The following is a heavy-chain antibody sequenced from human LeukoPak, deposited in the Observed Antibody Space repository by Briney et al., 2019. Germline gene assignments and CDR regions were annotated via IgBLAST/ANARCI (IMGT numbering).Heavy chain of an antibody. J-gene: IGHJ6*02. V-gene: IGHV3-53*01. CDR2: IFSDGST. CDR1: GFDASDNY. CDR3: ARVPHYYDDSGYYYHGSYYYGMDV. D-gene: IGHD3-22*01. Sequence: PGGTLRLSCAASGFDASDNYMSWVRQAPGQGPDWDSLIFSDGSTYYAYSVKGRFTVSRDNSMNNLYLQMNSLRAEDTAVYYCARVPHYYDDSGYYYHGSYYYGMDVWGQGTTVTVSS.